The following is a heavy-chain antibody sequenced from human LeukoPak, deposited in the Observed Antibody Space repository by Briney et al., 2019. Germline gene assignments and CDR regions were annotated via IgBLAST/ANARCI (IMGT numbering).Heavy chain of an antibody. J-gene: IGHJ5*02. CDR1: GGSISSYY. V-gene: IGHV4-59*01. D-gene: IGHD3-3*01. CDR2: IYYSGST. Sequence: SETLSLTCTVSGGSISSYYWSWIRQPPGKGLEWIGYIYYSGSTNYNPSLKSRVTISVDTSKNQFSLKLSSVTAADTAVYYCASTMATYYDFWSAINWFDPWGQGTLVTVSS. CDR3: ASTMATYYDFWSAINWFDP.